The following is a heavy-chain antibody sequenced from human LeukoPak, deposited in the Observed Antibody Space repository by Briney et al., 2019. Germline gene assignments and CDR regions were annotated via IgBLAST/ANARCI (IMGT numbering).Heavy chain of an antibody. J-gene: IGHJ6*03. CDR1: GGTFSSYA. Sequence: SVKVSCKASGGTFSSYAISWVRQAPGQGLEWMGGIIPIFGTANYAQKFQGRVTITTDESTSTAYMELSSLRSEDTAVYYCATWTGAYYYYYYMDVWGKGTTVTVSS. V-gene: IGHV1-69*05. D-gene: IGHD1-1*01. CDR2: IIPIFGTA. CDR3: ATWTGAYYYYYYMDV.